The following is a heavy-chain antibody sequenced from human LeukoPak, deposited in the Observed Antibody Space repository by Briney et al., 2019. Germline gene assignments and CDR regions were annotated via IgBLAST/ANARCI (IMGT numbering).Heavy chain of an antibody. Sequence: GGSLRLSCAASGFTLRNHGMSWVRQAPGEGLEWVSGIIGTGDSAFYADPVRGRFTISRDNSRDTLYLHMNSLRVDDTAVYYCASLYNDYGAYWGQGALVTVSS. CDR3: ASLYNDYGAY. CDR2: IIGTGDSA. CDR1: GFTLRNHG. D-gene: IGHD5-24*01. J-gene: IGHJ4*02. V-gene: IGHV3-23*01.